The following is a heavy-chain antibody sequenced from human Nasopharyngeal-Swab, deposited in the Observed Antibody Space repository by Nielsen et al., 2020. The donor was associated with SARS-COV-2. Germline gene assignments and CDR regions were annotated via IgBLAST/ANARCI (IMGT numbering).Heavy chain of an antibody. Sequence: GESLKISCAASGFIFSGSAMQWVRQASGKGLALVGRIVDKDHNYATTYGAAVKGRFTIASDDSKNTAFLQMDSLKTEDTALYYCTTDYYFDYWGQGTLVTVSS. J-gene: IGHJ4*02. CDR1: GFIFSGSA. V-gene: IGHV3-73*01. CDR3: TTDYYFDY. CDR2: IVDKDHNYAT.